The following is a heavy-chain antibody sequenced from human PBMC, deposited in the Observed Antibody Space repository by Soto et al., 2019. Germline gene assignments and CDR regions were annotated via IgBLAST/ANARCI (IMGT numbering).Heavy chain of an antibody. J-gene: IGHJ6*02. Sequence: ASVKVSCKASGYTFTSYYMHWVRQAPGQGLEWMGIINPSGGSTSYAQKFQGRVTMTRDTSTSTVYMELSSLRSEDTAVYYCASANYYYASSGYYGYYYYGMDVWGQGTTVTVYS. CDR2: INPSGGST. CDR3: ASANYYYASSGYYGYYYYGMDV. V-gene: IGHV1-46*01. D-gene: IGHD3-22*01. CDR1: GYTFTSYY.